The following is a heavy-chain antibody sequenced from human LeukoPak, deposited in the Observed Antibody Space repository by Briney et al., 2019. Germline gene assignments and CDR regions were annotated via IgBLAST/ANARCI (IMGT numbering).Heavy chain of an antibody. CDR2: MYYSGST. CDR1: GGSVSSASYY. CDR3: ARASLYSSNWYYFDY. D-gene: IGHD6-13*01. Sequence: PSETLSLTCTVSGGSVSSASYYWSWIRQPPGTGLEWIGYMYYSGSTNYNLSLKSRVTISVDTSKNQFSLKLSSVTAADTAVYYCARASLYSSNWYYFDYWGQGTLVTVSS. V-gene: IGHV4-61*01. J-gene: IGHJ4*02.